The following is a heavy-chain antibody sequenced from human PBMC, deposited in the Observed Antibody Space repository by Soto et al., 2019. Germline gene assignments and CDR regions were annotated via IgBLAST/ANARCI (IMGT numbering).Heavy chain of an antibody. CDR1: GGSISSGGYS. CDR2: IDHSGST. D-gene: IGHD6-19*01. J-gene: IGHJ4*02. CDR3: ASAGGLGAVAADY. Sequence: QLQLQESGSGLVKPSQTLSLTCTVSGGSISSGGYSWSWIRQPPGKVLEWIGYIDHSGSTYYNPSLKSRVTISVDSSKNQCSLRLSSVTAADTAVYYCASAGGLGAVAADYWGQGTLVTVSS. V-gene: IGHV4-30-2*01.